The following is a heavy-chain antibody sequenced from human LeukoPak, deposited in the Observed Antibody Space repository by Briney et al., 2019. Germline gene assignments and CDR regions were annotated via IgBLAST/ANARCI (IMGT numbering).Heavy chain of an antibody. J-gene: IGHJ4*02. CDR3: ARGSGYYDSSGYYYFDY. D-gene: IGHD3-22*01. V-gene: IGHV4-30-2*01. CDR2: IYQSGST. Sequence: PSETLSLTCAVSGDSISSGGYSWSWIRQPSGKGLEWIGYIYQSGSTYYNPSLKSRVTISVDRSKNQFSLKLRSVTAADTAVYYCARGSGYYDSSGYYYFDYWDQGTLVTVSS. CDR1: GDSISSGGYS.